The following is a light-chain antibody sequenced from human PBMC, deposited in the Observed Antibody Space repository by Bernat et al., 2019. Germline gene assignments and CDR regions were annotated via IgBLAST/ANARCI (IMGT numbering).Light chain of an antibody. J-gene: IGKJ1*01. CDR1: QSISSY. V-gene: IGKV1-39*01. CDR2: AAS. Sequence: DIQMTQPPSSLSASVGDRVTITCRASQSISSYLNWYQQKPGKAPKLLIYAASSLQSGVPSRFSGSGSGTDFNLTISSLQPEDFVTYYCQQCYSTPRTFGQVTKVEI. CDR3: QQCYSTPRT.